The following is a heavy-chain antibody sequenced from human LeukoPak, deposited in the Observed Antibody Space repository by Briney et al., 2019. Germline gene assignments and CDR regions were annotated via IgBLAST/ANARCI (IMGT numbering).Heavy chain of an antibody. J-gene: IGHJ6*03. D-gene: IGHD3-3*01. CDR2: IRSKANSYAT. CDR3: TRPGIWESPSYYMDV. V-gene: IGHV3-73*01. Sequence: GGSLRLSCAASGFTFSGSAMHWVRQASGKGLEWVGRIRSKANSYATAYAASVKGRFTISRDDSKNTAYLQMNSLKTEDTAVYYCTRPGIWESPSYYMDVWGKGTTVTVSS. CDR1: GFTFSGSA.